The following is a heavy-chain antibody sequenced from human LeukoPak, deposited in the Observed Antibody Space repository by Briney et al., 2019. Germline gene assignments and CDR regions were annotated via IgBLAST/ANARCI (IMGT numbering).Heavy chain of an antibody. CDR1: GFTFSSYS. CDR2: ISSSSSYI. CDR3: ARDKAYSGSYYGDAFDI. J-gene: IGHJ3*02. D-gene: IGHD1-26*01. Sequence: PGGSLRLSCAASGFTFSSYSMNWVRQAPGKGLEWVSSISSSSSYIYYADSVKGRFTISRDNAKNSLYLQMNSLRAEDTAVYYCARDKAYSGSYYGDAFDIWGQGTMVTVSS. V-gene: IGHV3-21*01.